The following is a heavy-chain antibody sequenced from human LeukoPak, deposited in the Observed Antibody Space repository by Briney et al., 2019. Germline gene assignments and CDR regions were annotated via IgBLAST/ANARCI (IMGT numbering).Heavy chain of an antibody. CDR2: IYTSGST. D-gene: IGHD6-19*01. Sequence: PSETLSLTCTVSGGSISSYYWSWIRQPAGKGLEWIGRIYTSGSTNYNPSLKSRVTMSVDTSKNQFSLKLSSVTAADTAVYYCATALYSSGWYYFDYWGQGTLVTVS. J-gene: IGHJ4*02. CDR3: ATALYSSGWYYFDY. CDR1: GGSISSYY. V-gene: IGHV4-4*07.